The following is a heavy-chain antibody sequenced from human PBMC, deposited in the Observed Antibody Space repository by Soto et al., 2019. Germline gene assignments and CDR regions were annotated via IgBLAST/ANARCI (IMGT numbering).Heavy chain of an antibody. D-gene: IGHD2-2*01. V-gene: IGHV5-51*01. CDR2: IYPGDSDT. CDR1: GYSFTSYW. J-gene: IGHJ5*02. Sequence: GESLKISCTGVGYSFTSYWIGWVRQMPGKGLEWMGTIYPGDSDTRYSPSFQGQVTISADKSITTAYLQWSSLKASNTAMYYCARGYWTTTICEQWLDPWGQGTLVTVSS. CDR3: ARGYWTTTICEQWLDP.